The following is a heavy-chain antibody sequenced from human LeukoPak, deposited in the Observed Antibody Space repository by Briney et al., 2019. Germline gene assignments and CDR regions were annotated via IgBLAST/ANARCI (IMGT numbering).Heavy chain of an antibody. V-gene: IGHV3-21*01. CDR3: ARDWYDNSDAFDI. CDR2: ISSSSSYI. D-gene: IGHD3-9*01. CDR1: GFTFSSYS. Sequence: PGGSLRLSCAASGFTFSSYSMNWVRQAPGKGLEWVSSISSSSSYIYYADSLKGRFTISRDNAKNSLYLQMNSLSAEDTAVYYCARDWYDNSDAFDIWGQGTMVTVSS. J-gene: IGHJ3*02.